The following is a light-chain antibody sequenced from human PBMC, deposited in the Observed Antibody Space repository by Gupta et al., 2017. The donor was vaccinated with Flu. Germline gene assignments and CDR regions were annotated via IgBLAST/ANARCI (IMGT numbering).Light chain of an antibody. V-gene: IGLV2-14*01. CDR1: SSDVGGYNY. CDR2: EVS. Sequence: QSALTQPASVSGSPRQSITISCAGTSSDVGGYNYVSWYQQHPGKAPKLMIYEVSNRPSGFSNRFSGSKSGNTASLTISGLQAEDEADYYCSSYTSSSTLGVFGGGTKLTVL. J-gene: IGLJ3*02. CDR3: SSYTSSSTLGV.